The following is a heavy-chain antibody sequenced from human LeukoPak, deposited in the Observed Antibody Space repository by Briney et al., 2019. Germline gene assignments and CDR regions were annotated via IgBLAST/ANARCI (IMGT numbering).Heavy chain of an antibody. CDR1: GFTFSSYA. V-gene: IGHV3-30-3*01. J-gene: IGHJ4*02. CDR2: ISYDGSNK. Sequence: PGGSLRLSCAASGFTFSSYAMHWVRQAPGKGLEWVAVISYDGSNKYYADSVKGRFTISRDNSKNTLYLQMNSLRAEDTAVYYCARGRRLYYYDSSGYYYLDYWGQGTLVTVSS. CDR3: ARGRRLYYYDSSGYYYLDY. D-gene: IGHD3-22*01.